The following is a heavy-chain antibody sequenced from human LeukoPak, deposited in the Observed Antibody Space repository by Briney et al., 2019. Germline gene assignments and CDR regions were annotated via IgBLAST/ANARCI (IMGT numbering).Heavy chain of an antibody. CDR1: GYSFTSYW. D-gene: IGHD3-10*01. CDR3: ARSDDFYGSGSWFDP. CDR2: IYPGDSDT. V-gene: IGHV5-51*01. J-gene: IGHJ5*02. Sequence: GESLKISCKGSGYSFTSYWIGWVRQMPGKGLEWMGIIYPGDSDTRYSPSFQGQVTISADKSISTAYLQWSSLKASDTAMYYCARSDDFYGSGSWFDPLGQGNLVTVSS.